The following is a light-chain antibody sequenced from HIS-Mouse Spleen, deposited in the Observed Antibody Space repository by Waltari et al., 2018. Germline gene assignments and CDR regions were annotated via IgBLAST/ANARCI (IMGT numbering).Light chain of an antibody. CDR3: QVWDSSSDHVV. CDR1: NIGSKS. J-gene: IGLJ2*01. V-gene: IGLV3-21*03. CDR2: DDS. Sequence: SYVLTQPPSVSVAPGKTARITCGGNNIGSKSVHWYQQKPGQAPVLVVYDDSDRPSGIPGRFSGSNSGNTATLTISRVEAGDEAVYYCQVWDSSSDHVVFGGGTKLTVL.